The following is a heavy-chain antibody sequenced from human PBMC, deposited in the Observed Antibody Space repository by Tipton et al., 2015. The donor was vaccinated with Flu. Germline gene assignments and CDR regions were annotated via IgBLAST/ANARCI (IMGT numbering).Heavy chain of an antibody. CDR1: GGSISSSNW. CDR2: IYHSGST. D-gene: IGHD3-22*01. CDR3: ARAPPYDSSGYYSDDAFDI. V-gene: IGHV4-4*02. Sequence: TLSLTCAVSGGSISSSNWWSWVRQPPGKGLEWIGEIYHSGSTNYNPSLKGRVTISVDKSKNQFSLKLSSVTAADTAVYYCARAPPYDSSGYYSDDAFDIWGQGTMVTVSS. J-gene: IGHJ3*02.